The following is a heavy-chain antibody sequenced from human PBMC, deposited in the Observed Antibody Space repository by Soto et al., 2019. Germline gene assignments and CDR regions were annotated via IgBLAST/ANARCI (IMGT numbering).Heavy chain of an antibody. V-gene: IGHV3-23*01. CDR3: ARVLENYDFWSGSSSYYGMDV. J-gene: IGHJ6*02. CDR1: GFTFSSYA. Sequence: GGSLRLSCAASGFTFSSYAMSWVRQAPGKGLEWVSAISGSGGTTYYADSVKGRFTISRDNAKNTLYLQMNSLRAEDTAVYYCARVLENYDFWSGSSSYYGMDVWGQGTTVTVSS. CDR2: ISGSGGTT. D-gene: IGHD3-3*01.